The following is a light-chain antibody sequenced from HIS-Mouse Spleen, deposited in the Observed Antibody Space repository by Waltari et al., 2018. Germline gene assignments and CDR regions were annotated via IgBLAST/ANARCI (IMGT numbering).Light chain of an antibody. CDR1: SRDVGRSNL. J-gene: IGLJ3*02. CDR3: CSYAGSSTWV. V-gene: IGLV2-23*01. CDR2: EGS. Sequence: QSALTQPASVSGSPGQSTTLSCPGTSRDVGRSNLVPWYQQHPGKAPKLMIYEGSKRPSGVSNRFSGSKSGNTASLTISGLQAEDEADYYCCSYAGSSTWVFGGGTKLTVL.